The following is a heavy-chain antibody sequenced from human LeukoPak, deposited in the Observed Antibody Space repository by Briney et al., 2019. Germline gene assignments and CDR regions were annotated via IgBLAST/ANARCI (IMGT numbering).Heavy chain of an antibody. CDR1: GFTFSSYS. J-gene: IGHJ6*02. CDR3: AREEDDILTGYPTSEGMDV. V-gene: IGHV3-21*01. CDR2: IISSSSYI. Sequence: AGGTLRLSCAASGFTFSSYSMNWVRQAPGKGLEWVSSIISSSSYIYYADLGKGRFTISRDNAKNSLYLQMNSLRAEDTAVYYCAREEDDILTGYPTSEGMDVWGQGTTVTVS. D-gene: IGHD3-9*01.